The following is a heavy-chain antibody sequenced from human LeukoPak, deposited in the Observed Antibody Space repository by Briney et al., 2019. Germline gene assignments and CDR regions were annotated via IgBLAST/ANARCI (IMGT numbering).Heavy chain of an antibody. D-gene: IGHD2-2*01. Sequence: PSETLSLTCTVSGDSISSYYWSWIRQPPGKGLEWIGHIYYSGSTSYNPSLKSRVTISIDTSKNQFSLKLSSVTAADTAVYYCARDPAVWGKGITVSVSS. J-gene: IGHJ6*04. CDR2: IYYSGST. V-gene: IGHV4-59*01. CDR3: ARDPAV. CDR1: GDSISSYY.